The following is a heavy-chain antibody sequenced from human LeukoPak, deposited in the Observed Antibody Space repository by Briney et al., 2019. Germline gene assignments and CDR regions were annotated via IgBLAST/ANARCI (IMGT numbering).Heavy chain of an antibody. D-gene: IGHD2/OR15-2a*01. CDR3: LRHNRYAFDT. CDR1: GFDLGHYE. V-gene: IGHV3-48*03. J-gene: IGHJ3*02. CDR2: ISVRAATI. Sequence: SGGSLRLSCAASGFDLGHYEVNWVRQAPGKGLEWIAHISVRAATIYYGDSVEGRFTISRDDAKNSLYLQMNSLRPEDTAVYYCLRHNRYAFDTWGQGTMVTVSS.